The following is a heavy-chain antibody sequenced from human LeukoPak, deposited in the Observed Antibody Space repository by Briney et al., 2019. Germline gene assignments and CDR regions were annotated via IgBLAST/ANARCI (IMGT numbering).Heavy chain of an antibody. J-gene: IGHJ3*02. V-gene: IGHV3-21*01. D-gene: IGHD6-19*01. CDR3: ARAGVIAVAGTNAFDI. Sequence: PGGSLRLSCAASGFTFSSYSMNWVRQAPGKGLEWVSSISSSSSYIYYADSVKGRFTISRDNAKNSLYLQMNSLRAEDTAVYYCARAGVIAVAGTNAFDIWGQGTMVTVSS. CDR2: ISSSSSYI. CDR1: GFTFSSYS.